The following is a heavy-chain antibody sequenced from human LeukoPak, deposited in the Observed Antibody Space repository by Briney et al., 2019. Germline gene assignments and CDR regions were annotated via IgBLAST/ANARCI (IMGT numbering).Heavy chain of an antibody. CDR1: GFSLSNYW. CDR3: ARDRSYGRYCSSTSCIDAFDI. CDR2: IKQDGSEK. D-gene: IGHD2-2*01. J-gene: IGHJ3*02. V-gene: IGHV3-7*01. Sequence: PGGSLRLSCAASGFSLSNYWMNWVRQAPGKGLEWVANIKQDGSEKNYVDSVKGRFTISRDNSENTLYLQMNSLRAEDTAVYYCARDRSYGRYCSSTSCIDAFDIWGQGTMVTVSS.